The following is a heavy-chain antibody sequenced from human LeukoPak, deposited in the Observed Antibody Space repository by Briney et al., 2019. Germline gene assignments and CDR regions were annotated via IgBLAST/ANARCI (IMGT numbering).Heavy chain of an antibody. V-gene: IGHV3-48*03. Sequence: GGSLRLPCAASGFTFSSYEMNWVRQAPGKGLEWVSYISSSGSTIYYADSVKGRVTISRDNSKNTLYLQMNSLRAEDTAVYYCAKQGRDWLRDYYYYMDVWGKGTTVTISS. CDR1: GFTFSSYE. CDR3: AKQGRDWLRDYYYYMDV. D-gene: IGHD3-9*01. J-gene: IGHJ6*03. CDR2: ISSSGSTI.